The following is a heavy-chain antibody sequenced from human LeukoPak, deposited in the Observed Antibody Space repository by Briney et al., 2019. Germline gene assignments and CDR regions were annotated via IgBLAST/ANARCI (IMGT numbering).Heavy chain of an antibody. CDR2: FDPEDGET. Sequence: ASVKVSCKVSGYTLTELSVHWVRQAPGKGLEWMGGFDPEDGETIYAQKFQGRVTMTEDTSTDTAYMELSSLRSEDTAVYYCATDGGYCSGGSCYPGWFDPWGQGTLVTVSS. D-gene: IGHD2-15*01. J-gene: IGHJ5*02. V-gene: IGHV1-24*01. CDR3: ATDGGYCSGGSCYPGWFDP. CDR1: GYTLTELS.